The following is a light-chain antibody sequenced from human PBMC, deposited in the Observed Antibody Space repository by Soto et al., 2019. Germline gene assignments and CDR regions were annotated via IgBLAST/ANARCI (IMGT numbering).Light chain of an antibody. V-gene: IGKV3-20*01. CDR3: QRYGSSPLIT. Sequence: EIVMTQSPATLSLSPGDRATLSCRASQFMSSNYLSWYQQKPGQAPKLLIYGASTRATGIPDRFSGSGSGTDFTLTISRLEPEDFAVYFCQRYGSSPLITFGQGTRLEIK. J-gene: IGKJ5*01. CDR1: QFMSSNY. CDR2: GAS.